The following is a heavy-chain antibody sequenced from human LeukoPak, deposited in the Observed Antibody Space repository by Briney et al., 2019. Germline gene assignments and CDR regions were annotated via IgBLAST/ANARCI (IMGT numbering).Heavy chain of an antibody. Sequence: SETLSLTCAVYGGSFSGYYWSWIRQPPGKGLEWIGEINRSGSTNYNPSLKSRVTISVDTSKNQFSLKLSSVTAADTAVYYCAAHNVEMATIQGEYYFDYWGQGTLVTVSS. CDR3: AAHNVEMATIQGEYYFDY. V-gene: IGHV4-34*01. CDR2: INRSGST. CDR1: GGSFSGYY. D-gene: IGHD5-24*01. J-gene: IGHJ4*02.